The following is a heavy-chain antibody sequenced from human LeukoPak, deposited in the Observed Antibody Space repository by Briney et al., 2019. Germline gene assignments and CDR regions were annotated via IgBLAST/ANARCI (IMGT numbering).Heavy chain of an antibody. V-gene: IGHV3-23*01. Sequence: PGGSLRLSCAASGFTFSSYAMSWVRRAPGKGLEWVSAISGSGGSTYYADSVRGRFTISRDNSRNTLYLQMNSLRAEDTAVYYCAKDDRWLQFCCWGQGTLVTVSA. J-gene: IGHJ4*02. CDR3: AKDDRWLQFCC. CDR1: GFTFSSYA. D-gene: IGHD5-24*01. CDR2: ISGSGGST.